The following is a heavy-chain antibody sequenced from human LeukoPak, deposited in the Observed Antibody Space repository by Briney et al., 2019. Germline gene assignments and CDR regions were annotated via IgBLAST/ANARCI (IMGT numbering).Heavy chain of an antibody. V-gene: IGHV1-24*01. Sequence: GASVKVSCKVSGYTLTELSMHWVRQAPGKGLEWMGGFDPEDGETIYAQKFQGRVTITEDTSTDTAYMELSSLRSEDTAVYYCATASRGSDFDYWGQGTLVTVSS. CDR1: GYTLTELS. CDR3: ATASRGSDFDY. CDR2: FDPEDGET. J-gene: IGHJ4*02. D-gene: IGHD3-10*01.